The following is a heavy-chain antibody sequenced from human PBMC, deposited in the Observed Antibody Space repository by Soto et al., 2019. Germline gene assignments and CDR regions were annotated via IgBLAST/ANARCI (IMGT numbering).Heavy chain of an antibody. V-gene: IGHV3-7*01. CDR1: GFTFSSYW. Sequence: GGSLRLSCAASGFTFSSYWMSWVRQAPGKGLEWVANIKQDGSEKYYVDSVKGRFTISRDNAKNSLYLQMNSLRAEDTAVYYCARDAITMVRGVAFDIWGQGTMVTVSS. CDR3: ARDAITMVRGVAFDI. J-gene: IGHJ3*02. D-gene: IGHD3-10*01. CDR2: IKQDGSEK.